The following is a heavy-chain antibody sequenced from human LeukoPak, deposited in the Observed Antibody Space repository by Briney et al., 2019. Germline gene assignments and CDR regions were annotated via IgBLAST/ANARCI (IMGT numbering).Heavy chain of an antibody. J-gene: IGHJ4*02. D-gene: IGHD6-19*01. V-gene: IGHV1-69*01. Sequence: GSSVKVSCKASGGTFSSYAISWVRQAPGQGLEWMGGIIPIFGTANYAQKFQGRVTITADESTSTAYMELSSLRSEDTAVYYCATGQQWLPNQPPPFDYWGQGTLVTVSS. CDR1: GGTFSSYA. CDR3: ATGQQWLPNQPPPFDY. CDR2: IIPIFGTA.